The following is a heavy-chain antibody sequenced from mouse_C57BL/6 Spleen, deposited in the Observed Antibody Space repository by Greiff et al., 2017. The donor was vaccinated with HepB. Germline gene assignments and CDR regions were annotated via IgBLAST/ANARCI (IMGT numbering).Heavy chain of an antibody. CDR3: AREGGSLLDY. CDR2: INYDGSST. V-gene: IGHV5-16*01. Sequence: EVQLVESEGGLVQPGSSMKLSCTASGFTFSDYYMAWVRQVPEKGLEWVANINYDGSSTYYLDSLKSRFIISRDNAKNILYLQMSSLKSEDTATYYCAREGGSLLDYWGQGTTLTVSS. CDR1: GFTFSDYY. D-gene: IGHD1-2*01. J-gene: IGHJ2*01.